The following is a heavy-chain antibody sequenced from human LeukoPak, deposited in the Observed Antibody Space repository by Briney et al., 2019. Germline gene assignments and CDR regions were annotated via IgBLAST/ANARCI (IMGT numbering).Heavy chain of an antibody. V-gene: IGHV1-8*01. D-gene: IGHD3-22*01. CDR1: GYTFTSYD. CDR3: ARDHITTSFGTVDAFDI. CDR2: MNPNSGNT. Sequence: ASVKVSCKASGYTFTSYDINWVRQATGQGLEWMGWMNPNSGNTGYAQKFQGRVTMTRNTSISTAYMELSSLRSEDTAVYYCARDHITTSFGTVDAFDIWGQGTMVTVSS. J-gene: IGHJ3*02.